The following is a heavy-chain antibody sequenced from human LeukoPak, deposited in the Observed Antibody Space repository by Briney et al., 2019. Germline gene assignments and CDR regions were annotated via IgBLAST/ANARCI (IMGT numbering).Heavy chain of an antibody. Sequence: QPGRSLRLSCAASGFTFSSYAMHWVRQAPGKGLEWVAVISYDGSNKYYADSVKGRFTISRDNSKNTLYLQMNSPRAEDTAVYYCAPTLHYDYVPWGQGTLVTVSS. CDR2: ISYDGSNK. CDR1: GFTFSSYA. V-gene: IGHV3-30-3*01. D-gene: IGHD3-16*01. CDR3: APTLHYDYVP. J-gene: IGHJ5*02.